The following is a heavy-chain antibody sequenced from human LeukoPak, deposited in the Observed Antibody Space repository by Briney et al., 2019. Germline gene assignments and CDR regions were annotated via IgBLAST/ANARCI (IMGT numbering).Heavy chain of an antibody. CDR3: VRNFDSYNAFDI. CDR1: GGSTTIGGYY. J-gene: IGHJ3*02. CDR2: IYYNGNT. D-gene: IGHD3-22*01. V-gene: IGHV4-31*03. Sequence: SETLSLTCTVSGGSTTIGGYYWSWIRQHPGKGLEWIGYIYYNGNTYYNPSLKSRLTISGDTSENQFSLKLSSVTAADTAVYYCVRNFDSYNAFDIWGQGTMVTVSS.